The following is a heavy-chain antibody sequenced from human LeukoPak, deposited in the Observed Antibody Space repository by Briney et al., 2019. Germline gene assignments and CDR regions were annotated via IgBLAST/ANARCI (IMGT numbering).Heavy chain of an antibody. J-gene: IGHJ6*02. CDR3: ARYDARYGMDV. CDR1: GFTFSTYA. CDR2: ISYDGSNK. Sequence: GGSLRLSCAASGFTFSTYAMTWVCQAPGKGLEWVAVISYDGSNKYHADSVKGRFTISRDNSKNTLYLQMNSLRAEDTAVYYCARYDARYGMDVWGQGTTVTVSS. D-gene: IGHD1-1*01. V-gene: IGHV3-30-3*01.